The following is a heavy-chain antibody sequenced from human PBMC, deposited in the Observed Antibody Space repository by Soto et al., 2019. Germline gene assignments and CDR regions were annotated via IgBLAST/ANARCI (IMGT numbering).Heavy chain of an antibody. CDR2: VSAYNGNT. CDR3: ARDSRADYDVLTGYYPFDP. Sequence: QVQLVQSGAGVKKPGASVKVSCKASGYTFSSYGISWVRQAPGQGLEWVGWVSAYNGNTNYAQKLQGRVTMTTDPYTTTAHMVLRSLRSDDTAVYYCARDSRADYDVLTGYYPFDPWGQGNLVTVSS. J-gene: IGHJ5*02. V-gene: IGHV1-18*01. D-gene: IGHD3-9*01. CDR1: GYTFSSYG.